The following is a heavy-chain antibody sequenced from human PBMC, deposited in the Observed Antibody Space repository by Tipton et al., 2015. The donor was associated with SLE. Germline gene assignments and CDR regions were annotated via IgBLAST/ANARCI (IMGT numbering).Heavy chain of an antibody. Sequence: VQLVQSGGGLVRPGGSLRLSCAAAGFTFSNYDMNWVRQAQGKGLEWISYISSSSSTIYYADSVKGRFTNSRDNAKNSLDLQMNSLRAEDTAVYYCARGLQRGELLVFYYYGLDVWGQGTTVIVSS. V-gene: IGHV3-48*01. J-gene: IGHJ6*02. CDR1: GFTFSNYD. D-gene: IGHD3-10*01. CDR2: ISSSSSTI. CDR3: ARGLQRGELLVFYYYGLDV.